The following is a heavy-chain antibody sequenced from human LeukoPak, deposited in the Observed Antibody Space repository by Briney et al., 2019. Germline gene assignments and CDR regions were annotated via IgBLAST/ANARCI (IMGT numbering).Heavy chain of an antibody. CDR1: GFTFSSYE. D-gene: IGHD5-18*01. CDR3: AREGYSDAFDF. V-gene: IGHV3-48*03. J-gene: IGHJ3*01. CDR2: ISSSGSTI. Sequence: GGSLRLSCAASGFTFSSYEMNWVRQAPGKGLEWVSYISSSGSTIYYADSVKGRFTISRDNAKNSLYLQMNSLRAEDTAVYYCAREGYSDAFDFWGQGTMVTVSS.